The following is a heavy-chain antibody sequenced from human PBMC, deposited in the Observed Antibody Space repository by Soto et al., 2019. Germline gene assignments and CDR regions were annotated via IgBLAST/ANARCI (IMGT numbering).Heavy chain of an antibody. CDR1: GFTFSSYG. CDR3: AKDQVYLSIAATYCMDV. D-gene: IGHD6-6*01. V-gene: IGHV3-30*18. J-gene: IGHJ6*02. CDR2: ISYDGSNK. Sequence: QVQLVESGGGVVQPGRSLRLSCAASGFTFSSYGMHWVRQAPGKGLEWVAVISYDGSNKYYADSVKGRFIISRDHSKNTLYLQMNSLRAEDTAVYYCAKDQVYLSIAATYCMDVWGQGTTVTVS.